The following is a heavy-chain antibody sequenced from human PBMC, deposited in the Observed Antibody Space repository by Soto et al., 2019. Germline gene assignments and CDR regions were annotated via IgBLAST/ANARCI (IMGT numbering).Heavy chain of an antibody. CDR2: IYPGDSDT. V-gene: IGHV5-51*01. CDR3: ARTYYYDSSGYYWVHYFDY. J-gene: IGHJ4*02. Sequence: PGESLKISCKGSGYSFTSYWIGWVRQMPGKGLEWMGIIYPGDSDTRYSPSFQGQVAISADKSISTAYLQWSSLKASDTAMYYCARTYYYDSSGYYWVHYFDYWGQGTLVTAPQ. CDR1: GYSFTSYW. D-gene: IGHD3-22*01.